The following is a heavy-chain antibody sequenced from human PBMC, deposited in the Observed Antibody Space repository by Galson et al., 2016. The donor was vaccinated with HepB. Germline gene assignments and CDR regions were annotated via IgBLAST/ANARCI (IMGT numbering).Heavy chain of an antibody. CDR3: ARARHCSVGSCYFDY. V-gene: IGHV1-69*13. D-gene: IGHD2-15*01. J-gene: IGHJ4*02. CDR1: GDTFSSYA. CDR2: IIPFFVTT. Sequence: SVKVSCKASGDTFSSYAFSWVRQAPGQGLEWMGGIIPFFVTTHYAQKFQGRVAITADESTSTAYMELSSLRSEDTAVYYCARARHCSVGSCYFDYWGQGTLVTVSS.